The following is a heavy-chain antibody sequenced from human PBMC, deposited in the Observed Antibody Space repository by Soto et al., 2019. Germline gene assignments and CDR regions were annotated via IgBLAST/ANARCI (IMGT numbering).Heavy chain of an antibody. CDR2: ITSSTGYI. J-gene: IGHJ4*02. V-gene: IGHV3-21*01. Sequence: EVQLVESGGGLVKPGGSLRLSCAASGFTFSSYSMNWVRQAPGKGLEWVSSITSSTGYIDYADSVKGRFTISRDNAKNSLYLQMNSLRAEDTAVYYCARMRGSYDFDYWGQGTLVTVSP. D-gene: IGHD1-26*01. CDR3: ARMRGSYDFDY. CDR1: GFTFSSYS.